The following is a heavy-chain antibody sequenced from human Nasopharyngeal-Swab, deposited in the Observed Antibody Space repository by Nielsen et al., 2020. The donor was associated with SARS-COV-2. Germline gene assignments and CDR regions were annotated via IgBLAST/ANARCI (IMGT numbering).Heavy chain of an antibody. CDR2: ISISGAKT. J-gene: IGHJ4*02. V-gene: IGHV3-23*01. CDR3: AKEEVPNDY. CDR1: GFTFGNAA. Sequence: GESLKISCAASGFTFGNAAMTWVRQAPGKGLEWVSAISISGAKTYYADSVRGRFTISRDNSKSTLYLQMNSLRVEDTAIYYCAKEEVPNDYWGQGTLVTVSS.